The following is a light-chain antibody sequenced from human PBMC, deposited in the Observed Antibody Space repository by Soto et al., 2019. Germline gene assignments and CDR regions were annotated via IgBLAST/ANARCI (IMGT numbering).Light chain of an antibody. Sequence: EIVLTQSPDTLSLSPGERATFSCRATQSITNKYFAWYQQKAGQAPRLLIYGASTRATGIPDRFRGSGSGTDFTLSITRLEPEDFAVYYCHQYLDSPNTFGQGTNLEIK. V-gene: IGKV3-20*01. CDR3: HQYLDSPNT. CDR1: QSITNKY. CDR2: GAS. J-gene: IGKJ2*01.